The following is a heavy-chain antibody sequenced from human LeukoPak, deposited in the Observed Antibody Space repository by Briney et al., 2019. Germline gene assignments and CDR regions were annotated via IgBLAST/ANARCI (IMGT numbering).Heavy chain of an antibody. CDR2: INSDGSST. CDR3: AKDQGKRDFWSGYYPYFDY. D-gene: IGHD3-3*01. J-gene: IGHJ4*02. V-gene: IGHV3-74*01. CDR1: GFTFSSYW. Sequence: GGSLRLSCAASGFTFSSYWMHWVRQAPGKGLVWVSRINSDGSSTSYADSVKGRFTISRDNAKNTLYLQMNSLRAEDTAVYYCAKDQGKRDFWSGYYPYFDYWGQGTLVTVSS.